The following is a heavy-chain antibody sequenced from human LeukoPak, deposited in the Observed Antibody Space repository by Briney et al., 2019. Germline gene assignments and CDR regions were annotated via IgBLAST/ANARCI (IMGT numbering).Heavy chain of an antibody. CDR2: ISSSSSTI. V-gene: IGHV3-48*01. J-gene: IGHJ4*02. Sequence: PGGSLRLSCAASGFTFSSYGMHWVRQAPGKGLEWVSYISSSSSTIYYADSVKGRFTISRDNAKNSPYLQMNSLRAEDTAVYYCARERDSGYVWGQGTLVTVSS. D-gene: IGHD5-12*01. CDR1: GFTFSSYG. CDR3: ARERDSGYV.